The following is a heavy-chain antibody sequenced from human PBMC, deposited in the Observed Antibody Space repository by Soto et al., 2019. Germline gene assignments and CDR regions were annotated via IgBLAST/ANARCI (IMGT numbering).Heavy chain of an antibody. CDR3: AKDSGVRGKLCSGWVLGY. D-gene: IGHD3-16*01. V-gene: IGHV3-23*01. J-gene: IGHJ4*02. CDR1: GFTFSSYA. CDR2: ISGSGGST. Sequence: EVQLLESGGGLVQPGGSLRLSCAASGFTFSSYAMSWVRQAPGKGLEWVSAISGSGGSTYYADSVKGRFTISRDNSKNTVLLQMDSPRAEDTAVFYRAKDSGVRGKLCSGWVLGYLGQGNLVTVPS.